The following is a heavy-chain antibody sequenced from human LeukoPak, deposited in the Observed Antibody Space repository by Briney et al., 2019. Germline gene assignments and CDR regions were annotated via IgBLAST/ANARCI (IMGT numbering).Heavy chain of an antibody. D-gene: IGHD3-10*01. J-gene: IGHJ4*02. V-gene: IGHV3-30*18. Sequence: GGSLRLSCAASGFTFSSYGMHWVRQAPGKGLEWVAVISYDGSNKYYADSVKGRFTISRDNSKNTLYLQMNNLRAGDTAVYYCAKSGVRGVTHFDYWGQGALVTVSS. CDR3: AKSGVRGVTHFDY. CDR2: ISYDGSNK. CDR1: GFTFSSYG.